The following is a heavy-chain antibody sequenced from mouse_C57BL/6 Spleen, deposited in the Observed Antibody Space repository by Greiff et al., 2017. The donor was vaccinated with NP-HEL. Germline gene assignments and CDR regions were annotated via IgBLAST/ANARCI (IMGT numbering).Heavy chain of an antibody. Sequence: EVQLQESGPGLVKPSQSLSLTCSVTGYSITSGYYWNWIRQFPGNKLEWMGYISYDGSNNYNPSLKNRISITRDTSKNQFFLKLNSVTTEDTATYYCANYYDYDGAWFAYWGQGTLVTVSA. J-gene: IGHJ3*01. CDR1: GYSITSGYY. CDR2: ISYDGSN. V-gene: IGHV3-6*01. CDR3: ANYYDYDGAWFAY. D-gene: IGHD2-4*01.